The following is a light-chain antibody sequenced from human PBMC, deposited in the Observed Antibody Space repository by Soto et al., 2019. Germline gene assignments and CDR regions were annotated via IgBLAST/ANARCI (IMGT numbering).Light chain of an antibody. CDR1: SSDLGGYNY. J-gene: IGLJ1*01. Sequence: QSALTQPASVSGSPGQSITISCTGTSSDLGGYNYVSWYQQHPGKAPKLMIYEVSNRPSGVSNRFSGYKSGNTASLTISGLQAEDEADYYCISYTSSSIDYVFGTGTKLTVL. CDR3: ISYTSSSIDYV. V-gene: IGLV2-14*01. CDR2: EVS.